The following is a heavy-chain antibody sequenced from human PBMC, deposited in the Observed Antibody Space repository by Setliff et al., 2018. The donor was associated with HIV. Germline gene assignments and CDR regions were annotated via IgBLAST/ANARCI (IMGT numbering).Heavy chain of an antibody. CDR1: GFSFSDYY. V-gene: IGHV3-11*01. D-gene: IGHD2-21*01. CDR3: ARPKERIAHGLEH. Sequence: GGSLRLSCIASGFSFSDYYMAWIRQTPGKGLEWISYIDDSGRIRDYAGSVKGRFNISRDNTKNSLYLLMDSLTVEDTSIYFCARPKERIAHGLEHWGQGAQVTVSS. CDR2: IDDSGRIR. J-gene: IGHJ4*02.